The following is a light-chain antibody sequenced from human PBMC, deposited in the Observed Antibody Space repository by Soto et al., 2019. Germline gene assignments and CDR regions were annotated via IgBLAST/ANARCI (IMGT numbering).Light chain of an antibody. J-gene: IGKJ5*01. CDR1: QSVSSSY. V-gene: IGKV3-20*01. CDR3: QQYGSSLIT. Sequence: EIVLTQSPGTLSLSPGERATLSCRASQSVSSSYLAWYQQKPGQAPRLLIYGASSRATGIPDRFSGSGSGTDFTLTISRLEAEDVAVYYCQQYGSSLITFGEVTRLEIK. CDR2: GAS.